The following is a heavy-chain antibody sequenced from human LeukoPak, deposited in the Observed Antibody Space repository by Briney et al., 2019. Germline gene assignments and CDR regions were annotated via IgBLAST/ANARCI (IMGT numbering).Heavy chain of an antibody. CDR2: IYYSGTT. D-gene: IGHD7-27*01. J-gene: IGHJ4*02. CDR3: ARDAVGNWGRFDY. V-gene: IGHV4-39*07. CDR1: GGSISSSSYY. Sequence: SETLSLTCTVSGGSISSSSYYWGWIRQPPGKGLAWIGTIYYSGTTYYNPSLKSRVTISLGTSKNQFSLKLSSVTAADTAVYYCARDAVGNWGRFDYWGQGTLVTVSS.